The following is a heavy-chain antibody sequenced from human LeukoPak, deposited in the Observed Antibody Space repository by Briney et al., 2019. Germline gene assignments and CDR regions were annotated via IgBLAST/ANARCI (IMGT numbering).Heavy chain of an antibody. V-gene: IGHV3-11*01. CDR1: GFTFSDYY. CDR2: VSSYCSSK. D-gene: IGHD3-22*01. Sequence: GGTLRLSCAASGFTFSDYYMIWIRHGPGKGLELVSYVSSYCSSKYYADSVKSRLTISTDNAKNSLYLQMHSLRAAATAAYYCAKTTIDSNVAFDSWGQGTMVTVSS. J-gene: IGHJ3*02. CDR3: AKTTIDSNVAFDS.